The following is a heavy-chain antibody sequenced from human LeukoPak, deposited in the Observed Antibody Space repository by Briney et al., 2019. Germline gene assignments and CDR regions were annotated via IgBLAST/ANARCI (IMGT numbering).Heavy chain of an antibody. J-gene: IGHJ4*02. CDR2: ISSSSSYI. D-gene: IGHD3-10*01. CDR1: GFTFSSYS. Sequence: GGSLRLSCAASGFTFSSYSMNWVRQAPGKGLEWVSSISSSSSYIYYADSVKGRFTISRDNAKNSQYLQMNSLRAEDTAVYYCASFVGGSGSRDYWGQGTLVTVSS. V-gene: IGHV3-21*01. CDR3: ASFVGGSGSRDY.